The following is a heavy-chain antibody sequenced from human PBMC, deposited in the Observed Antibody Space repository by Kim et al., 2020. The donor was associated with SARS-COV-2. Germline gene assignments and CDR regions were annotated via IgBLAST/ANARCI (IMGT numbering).Heavy chain of an antibody. CDR1: GYTFTSYG. D-gene: IGHD3-9*01. J-gene: IGHJ6*02. Sequence: ASVKVSCKASGYTFTSYGISWVRQAPGQGLEWMGWISAYNGNTNYAQKLQGRVTMTTDTSTSTAYMELRSLRSDDTAVYYCARVGLRYFDWLETYYYGMDVWGQGTTVTVSS. CDR3: ARVGLRYFDWLETYYYGMDV. V-gene: IGHV1-18*01. CDR2: ISAYNGNT.